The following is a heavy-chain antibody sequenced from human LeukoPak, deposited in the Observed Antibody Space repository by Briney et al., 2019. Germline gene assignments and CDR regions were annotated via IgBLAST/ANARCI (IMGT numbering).Heavy chain of an antibody. D-gene: IGHD6-13*01. Sequence: SETLSLTCTVSGGSISSSSYYWGWIRQPPGKGLEWIGSIYYSGSTYYNPSLKSRVTISVDTSKNQFSLKLSSVTAADTAVYYCARVIAAAGRWFDPWGQGTLVTVSS. CDR2: IYYSGST. CDR1: GGSISSSSYY. CDR3: ARVIAAAGRWFDP. J-gene: IGHJ5*02. V-gene: IGHV4-39*07.